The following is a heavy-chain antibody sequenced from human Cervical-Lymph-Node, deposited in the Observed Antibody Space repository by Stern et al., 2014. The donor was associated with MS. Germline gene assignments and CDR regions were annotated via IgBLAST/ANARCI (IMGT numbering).Heavy chain of an antibody. CDR3: XRGXGXYXXAEYLQH. J-gene: IGHJ1*01. Sequence: MKVSCXXTGNTLXNYGXXXVRQAPGQGLXXXXXXSGYNGKTNXXQKFQDRVTMTTDTSTSTAYMEMRSLRSDDTAVYXXXRGXGXYXXAEYLQHWGQXTLVTVSS. CDR1: GNTLXNYG. V-gene: IGHV1-18*04. CDR2: XSGYNGKT. D-gene: IGHD3-16*01.